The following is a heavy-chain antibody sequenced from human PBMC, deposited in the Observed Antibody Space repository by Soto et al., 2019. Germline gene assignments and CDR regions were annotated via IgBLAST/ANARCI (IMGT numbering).Heavy chain of an antibody. J-gene: IGHJ4*02. Sequence: GGSLRLSCAASGFTFRSYSMNWVRQAPGKGLEWVSYISRSSDTIYYADSVKGRFTISRDNAKNSLYLQMSSLRDEDTAVYYCARVSVADSAHEIFDYWGQGTLVTVSS. V-gene: IGHV3-48*02. CDR3: ARVSVADSAHEIFDY. D-gene: IGHD6-19*01. CDR2: ISRSSDTI. CDR1: GFTFRSYS.